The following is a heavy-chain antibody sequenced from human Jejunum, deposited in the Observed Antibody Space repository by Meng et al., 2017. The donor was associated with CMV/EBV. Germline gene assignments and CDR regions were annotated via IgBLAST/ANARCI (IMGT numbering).Heavy chain of an antibody. D-gene: IGHD3-3*01. CDR2: IIPIFGTA. V-gene: IGHV1-69*05. J-gene: IGHJ5*02. CDR1: SSYA. CDR3: ARGGNYDFWSGTNSPFDP. Sequence: SSYAISWVRQAPRQGLEWMGGIIPIFGTANYAQKFQGRVTITTDESTSTAYMELSSLRSEDTAVYYCARGGNYDFWSGTNSPFDPWGQGTLVTVSS.